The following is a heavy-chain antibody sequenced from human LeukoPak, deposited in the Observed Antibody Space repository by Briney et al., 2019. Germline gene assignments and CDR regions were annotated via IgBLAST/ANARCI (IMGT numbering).Heavy chain of an antibody. CDR1: GFTFDDYA. CDR2: ISWNSGSI. Sequence: PGGSLRLSCAASGFTFDDYAMPWVRQAPGKGLEWVSGISWNSGSIGYADSVKGRFTISRDNAKNSLYLQMNSLRAEDTALYYCAKDIKYYYGSGSYYNVGFDYWGQGTLVTVSS. V-gene: IGHV3-9*01. J-gene: IGHJ4*02. CDR3: AKDIKYYYGSGSYYNVGFDY. D-gene: IGHD3-10*01.